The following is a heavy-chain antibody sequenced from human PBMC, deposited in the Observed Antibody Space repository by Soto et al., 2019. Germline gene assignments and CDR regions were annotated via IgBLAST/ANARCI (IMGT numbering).Heavy chain of an antibody. CDR3: VKDHPSLEV. V-gene: IGHV3-64D*06. CDR1: GFTFSDYA. D-gene: IGHD3-10*01. Sequence: PGGSLRLSCSASGFTFSDYAMHWVRQSPGKGLEHFSLINRGGTFTFYADSMKGRFTIARDNSKNTLYLQMNSLGGDDTAVYYCVKDHPSLEVWGQGTTVTVSS. J-gene: IGHJ6*02. CDR2: INRGGTFT.